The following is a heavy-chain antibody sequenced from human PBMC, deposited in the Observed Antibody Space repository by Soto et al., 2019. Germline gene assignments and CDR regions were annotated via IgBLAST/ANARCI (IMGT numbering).Heavy chain of an antibody. CDR2: IYYSGST. D-gene: IGHD2-2*01. CDR1: GGSISSYY. CDR3: ARAGSTSVGDYFDY. Sequence: SETLSLTCTVSGGSISSYYWSWIRQPPGKGLEWIGYIYYSGSTNYNPSLKSRVTISVDTSKNQFSLKLSSVTAADTAVYYCARAGSTSVGDYFDYWGQGTLVTAPQ. V-gene: IGHV4-59*01. J-gene: IGHJ4*02.